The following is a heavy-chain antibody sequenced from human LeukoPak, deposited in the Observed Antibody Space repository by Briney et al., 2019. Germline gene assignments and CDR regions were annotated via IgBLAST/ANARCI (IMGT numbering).Heavy chain of an antibody. Sequence: GGSLRLSCAASGFTFSSYWMHWVRQAPGEGLVWVSHINSDGSNTNYVDSVKGRFTISRDNAKNSLYLQMNSLRAEGTAVYYCTRDVGAAGYWGQGTLVTVSS. CDR3: TRDVGAAGY. CDR1: GFTFSSYW. CDR2: INSDGSNT. J-gene: IGHJ4*02. V-gene: IGHV3-74*01. D-gene: IGHD6-13*01.